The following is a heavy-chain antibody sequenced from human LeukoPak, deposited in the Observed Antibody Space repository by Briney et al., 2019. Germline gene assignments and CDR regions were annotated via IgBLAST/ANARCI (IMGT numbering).Heavy chain of an antibody. CDR3: ARGPRVVVTKYYHYMDV. CDR2: INHSGST. J-gene: IGHJ6*03. V-gene: IGHV4-34*01. D-gene: IGHD2-21*02. Sequence: SETLSLTCAVYGGSFSGYYWSWIRQPPGKGLEWIGEINHSGSTNYNPSLKSRVTISVDTSKNQFSLKLSSVTAADTAVYYCARGPRVVVTKYYHYMDVWCKGTTVTVSS. CDR1: GGSFSGYY.